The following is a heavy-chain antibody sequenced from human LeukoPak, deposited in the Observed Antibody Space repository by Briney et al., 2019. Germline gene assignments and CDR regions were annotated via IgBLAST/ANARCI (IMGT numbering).Heavy chain of an antibody. D-gene: IGHD2-8*01. CDR3: AKDDAVLMVYALSGYNY. V-gene: IGHV3-23*01. CDR2: ISGSGGST. J-gene: IGHJ4*02. CDR1: GFTFSSYA. Sequence: PAGSLRLSCAASGFTFSSYAMSWVRQAPGKGLEWVSAISGSGGSTYYADSVKGRFTISRDNSKNTLYLQMNSLRAEDTAVYYCAKDDAVLMVYALSGYNYWGQGTLVTVSS.